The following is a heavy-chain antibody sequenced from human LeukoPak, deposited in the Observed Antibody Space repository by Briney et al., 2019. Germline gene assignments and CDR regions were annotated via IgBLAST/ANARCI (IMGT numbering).Heavy chain of an antibody. J-gene: IGHJ5*02. D-gene: IGHD3-3*01. Sequence: SETLSLTCTVSGGSISSGGYYWSWIRQPPGKGLEWIGEINHSGSTNYNPSLKSRVTISVDTSKNQFSLKLSSVTAADTAVYYCARRRIFGDLDWFDPWGQGTLVTVSS. CDR2: INHSGST. V-gene: IGHV4-39*07. CDR1: GGSISSGGYY. CDR3: ARRRIFGDLDWFDP.